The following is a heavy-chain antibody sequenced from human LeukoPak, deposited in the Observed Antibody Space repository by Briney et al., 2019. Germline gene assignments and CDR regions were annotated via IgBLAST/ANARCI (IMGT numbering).Heavy chain of an antibody. CDR1: GFTFSSYA. CDR3: AKEYYYDSSGYSHFDY. J-gene: IGHJ4*02. V-gene: IGHV3-23*01. Sequence: GGSLRLSCAASGFTFSSYAMSWVRQAPGKGLEWVSAISGSGSSTYYADSVKGGFTICRDNSKNTLYLQMNSLRAEDTAVYYCAKEYYYDSSGYSHFDYWGQGTLVTVSS. CDR2: ISGSGSST. D-gene: IGHD3-22*01.